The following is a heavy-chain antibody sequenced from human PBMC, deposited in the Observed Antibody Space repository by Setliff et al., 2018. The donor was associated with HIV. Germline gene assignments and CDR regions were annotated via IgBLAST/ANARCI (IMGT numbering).Heavy chain of an antibody. D-gene: IGHD3-10*01. CDR1: GFDFSNYW. V-gene: IGHV3-74*01. J-gene: IGHJ6*02. CDR3: ARAAYYNGLDV. CDR2: IDAAGSTT. Sequence: LRLSCAAAGFDFSNYWIHWVRQVAGKGLVWVSRIDAAGSTTAFADSVRGRFTISRDNTKNTVYLQMDSLRAEDTAVYYCARAAYYNGLDVWGQGTTVTVSS.